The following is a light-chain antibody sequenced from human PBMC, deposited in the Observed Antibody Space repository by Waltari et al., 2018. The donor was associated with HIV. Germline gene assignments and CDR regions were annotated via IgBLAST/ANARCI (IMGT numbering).Light chain of an antibody. CDR2: DAS. J-gene: IGKJ2*01. CDR3: QQLDDVPVT. CDR1: QDITKF. V-gene: IGKV1-33*01. Sequence: DIQMTQSPSSLSAFVGDRVTNPCQASQDITKFLNWYQQKPGEAPKLLIYDASKLKTGATSRFSGGGVGTHFSFTITSLQPEDIGTYYWQQLDDVPVTFGQGIKLEI.